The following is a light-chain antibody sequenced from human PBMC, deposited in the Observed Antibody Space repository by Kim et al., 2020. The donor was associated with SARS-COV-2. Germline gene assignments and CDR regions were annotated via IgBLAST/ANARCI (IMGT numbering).Light chain of an antibody. V-gene: IGLV3-21*04. J-gene: IGLJ2*01. CDR1: NIGSKN. CDR3: QVWDSSSDHPVV. Sequence: SYELTQPPSVSVAPGKTASITCGGNNIGSKNVHWYQQKPGQAPVLVIYYDSDRPSGIPERFSGSNSGNTATLTINRVEAGDEADYYCQVWDSSSDHPVVFGGGTQLTVL. CDR2: YDS.